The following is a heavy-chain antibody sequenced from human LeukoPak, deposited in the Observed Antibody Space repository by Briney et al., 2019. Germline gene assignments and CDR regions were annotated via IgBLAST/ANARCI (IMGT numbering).Heavy chain of an antibody. Sequence: PGGALRLSCAASGFTFSSYAMSWLRPPPAKGLEWVSTISGSGNTIYYADPVKGRFTISRDNAKNSLYLQMNSLRDEDTAVYYCAKQYCSGNCYSRWFDPWGQGTLVTVSS. CDR2: ISGSGNTI. J-gene: IGHJ5*02. CDR3: AKQYCSGNCYSRWFDP. V-gene: IGHV3-48*02. D-gene: IGHD2-21*02. CDR1: GFTFSSYA.